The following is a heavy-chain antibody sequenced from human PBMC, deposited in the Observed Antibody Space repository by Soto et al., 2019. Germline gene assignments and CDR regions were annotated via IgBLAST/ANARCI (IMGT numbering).Heavy chain of an antibody. V-gene: IGHV3-23*01. D-gene: IGHD5-18*01. CDR2: ISNSGGTT. CDR3: AKLTWIQLWSRNCVLDY. CDR1: GFNFSNFA. J-gene: IGHJ4*01. Sequence: GGSLRLSCAASGFNFSNFAMSWVRQSPGKGLEWVSGISNSGGTTYYADSVKGRFTISRDNSKNTLHLHMSGLTTEDTAVYYCAKLTWIQLWSRNCVLDYWGHGTLVTVSS.